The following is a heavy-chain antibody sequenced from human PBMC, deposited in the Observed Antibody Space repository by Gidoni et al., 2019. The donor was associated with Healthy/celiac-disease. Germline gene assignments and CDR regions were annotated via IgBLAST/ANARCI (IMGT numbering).Heavy chain of an antibody. D-gene: IGHD6-19*01. CDR1: GFTFSSYA. CDR3: ARGGNEGIAVAGTLGWFDP. V-gene: IGHV3-30-3*01. Sequence: AASGFTFSSYAMHWVRQAPGKGLEWVAVISYDGSNKYYADSVKGRFTISRDNSKNTLYLQMNRLRAEDTAVYYCARGGNEGIAVAGTLGWFDPWGQGTLVTVSS. J-gene: IGHJ5*02. CDR2: ISYDGSNK.